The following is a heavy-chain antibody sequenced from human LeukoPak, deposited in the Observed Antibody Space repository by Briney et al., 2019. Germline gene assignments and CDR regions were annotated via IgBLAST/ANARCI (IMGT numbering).Heavy chain of an antibody. D-gene: IGHD4-23*01. Sequence: TGGSLRLSCAASGFTFSNYSMIWVRQAPGKGLEWVSSISSTGASTYYTNSVKGRFTVSRDSSKNTLYLQMNSLKAEDTAIYYCAKDLEYGGTSGSNYWGQGTMVTVSS. CDR1: GFTFSNYS. V-gene: IGHV3-23*01. CDR3: AKDLEYGGTSGSNY. J-gene: IGHJ4*02. CDR2: ISSTGAST.